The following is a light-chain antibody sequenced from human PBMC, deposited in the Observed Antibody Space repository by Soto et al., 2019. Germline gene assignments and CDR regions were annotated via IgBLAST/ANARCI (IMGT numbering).Light chain of an antibody. CDR2: DDN. CDR1: NIGSKS. V-gene: IGLV3-21*02. Sequence: SYELTQPPSVSVAPGQTARITCGGNNIGSKSVHWYQQRPGQAPVLVVYDDNDRPSGIPERFSGSNSGNTATLTISRVEAGDEADHYCQVWDKSSDDVVFGGGTKLTVL. J-gene: IGLJ2*01. CDR3: QVWDKSSDDVV.